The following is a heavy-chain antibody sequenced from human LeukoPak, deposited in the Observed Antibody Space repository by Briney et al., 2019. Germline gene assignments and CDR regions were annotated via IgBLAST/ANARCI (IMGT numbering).Heavy chain of an antibody. V-gene: IGHV3-7*01. J-gene: IGHJ5*02. CDR1: GFTFSNYW. CDR2: IKQDGSEK. Sequence: GGSLRLSCAASGFTFSNYWMSWVRQAPGKGLEWVAHIKQDGSEKYYVDSVKGRFTISRDNAKNSLYLQMNSLRAEDTAVYYCARNAVSYYDILTGYNWFDPWGQGTLVTVSS. CDR3: ARNAVSYYDILTGYNWFDP. D-gene: IGHD3-9*01.